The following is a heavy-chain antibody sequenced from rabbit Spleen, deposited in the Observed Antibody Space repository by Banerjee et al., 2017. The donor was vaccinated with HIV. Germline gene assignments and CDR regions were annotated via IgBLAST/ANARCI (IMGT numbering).Heavy chain of an antibody. D-gene: IGHD1-1*01. V-gene: IGHV1S40*01. CDR3: ARDLVAVIGWNFGL. Sequence: QSLEESGGDLVKPGASLTLTCTASGVSFSSSSYMCWVRQAPGKGLEWIACIDAGSSGFTYFASWAKGRFTISKTSSTTVTLQMTSLTAADTATYFCARDLVAVIGWNFGLWGPGTLVTVS. CDR2: IDAGSSGFT. CDR1: GVSFSSSSY. J-gene: IGHJ4*01.